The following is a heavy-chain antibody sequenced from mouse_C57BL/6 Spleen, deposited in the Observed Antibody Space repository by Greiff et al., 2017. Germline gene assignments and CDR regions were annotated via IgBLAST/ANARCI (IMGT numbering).Heavy chain of an antibody. CDR2: ISDGGSYT. Sequence: EVQLVESGGGLVKPGGSLKLSCAASGFTFSSYAMSWVRQTPETRLEWVATISDGGSYTYYPDNVKGRFTLSRDHAKNNLYLQMSHLKSEDTAMDYCASADGSSSPWFAYWGQGTLVTVAA. CDR1: GFTFSSYA. D-gene: IGHD1-1*01. J-gene: IGHJ3*01. CDR3: ASADGSSSPWFAY. V-gene: IGHV5-4*01.